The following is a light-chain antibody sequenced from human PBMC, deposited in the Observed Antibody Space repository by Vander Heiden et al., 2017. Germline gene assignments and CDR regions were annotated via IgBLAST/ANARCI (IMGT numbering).Light chain of an antibody. CDR1: SSNIGSNY. V-gene: IGLV1-47*02. CDR3: AAWDDSLSGRV. CDR2: SNN. J-gene: IGLJ3*02. Sequence: QTVLTQPPSPSGTPGQRVTISCSGSSSNIGSNYGYWYQQLPGTAPKLLIYSNNQRPSGVPDRFSGSKSGTSASLAISGLRSEDEADYYCAAWDDSLSGRVFGGGTKLTVL.